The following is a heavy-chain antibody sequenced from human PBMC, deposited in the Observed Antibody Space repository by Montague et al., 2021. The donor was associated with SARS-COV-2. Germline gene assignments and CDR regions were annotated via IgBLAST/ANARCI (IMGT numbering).Heavy chain of an antibody. CDR2: IDPSDSYA. V-gene: IGHV5-10-1*01. CDR1: GYTFINSW. Sequence: QSGAEVKKPGESLRISCQASGYTFINSWIIWVRQMPGKGLEWMGRIDPSDSYATYSPSFQGHVTISADKSINTAYLQWRSLKTSDTAIYYCAREDLNWFDHWGQGTLVTVSS. CDR3: AREDLNWFDH. J-gene: IGHJ5*02.